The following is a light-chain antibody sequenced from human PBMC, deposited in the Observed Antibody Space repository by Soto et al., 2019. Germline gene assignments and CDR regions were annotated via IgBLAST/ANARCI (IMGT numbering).Light chain of an antibody. CDR3: SAYRIPSTVA. CDR2: DVS. J-gene: IGLJ2*01. Sequence: QSVLTQPASVSGSPGQSITISCTGTSSDVGGSNSVSWYQQHPGKAPKLIIYDVSNRPSGVSNRFSGSKSGNTASLTISGPQAEDGANYYCSAYRIPSTVAFGGGPMLTV. V-gene: IGLV2-14*01. CDR1: SSDVGGSNS.